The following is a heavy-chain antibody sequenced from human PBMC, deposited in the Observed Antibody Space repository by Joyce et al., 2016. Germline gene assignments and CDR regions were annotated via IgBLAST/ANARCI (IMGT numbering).Heavy chain of an antibody. CDR3: ARGAILTGLTGLYV. Sequence: QVQLQESGPGLVKPSGTLSLTCTVSGVSVDSGDYYWSWIRQPPGKGLGWIGYLFHRGGTKYNPSHEGRVIITGDTSKNQFSVMVKSVTAAGTAIYHCARGAILTGLTGLYVWGQGTTVIVSS. J-gene: IGHJ6*02. CDR2: LFHRGGT. V-gene: IGHV4-61*08. D-gene: IGHD3-9*01. CDR1: GVSVDSGDYY.